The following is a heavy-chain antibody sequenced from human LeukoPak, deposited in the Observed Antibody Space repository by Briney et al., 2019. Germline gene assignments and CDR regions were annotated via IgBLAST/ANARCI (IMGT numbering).Heavy chain of an antibody. CDR2: IIPICCTA. Sequence: SVKVSCKASGGTFSIYAISWVRQAPGQGLEWMGGIIPICCTAHYAQKFQGRVTITADKSTSTAYMELSSLRSEDTAVYYCARDPTDYGDYYFAYWGQGTLVTVSS. CDR3: ARDPTDYGDYYFAY. V-gene: IGHV1-69*06. CDR1: GGTFSIYA. D-gene: IGHD4-17*01. J-gene: IGHJ4*02.